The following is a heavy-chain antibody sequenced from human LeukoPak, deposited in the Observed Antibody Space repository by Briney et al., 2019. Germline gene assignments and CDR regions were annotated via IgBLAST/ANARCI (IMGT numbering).Heavy chain of an antibody. V-gene: IGHV3-48*03. CDR1: GFTFSSYQ. CDR3: AREGSYYFDC. Sequence: PGRSLRLSCAASGFTFSSYQMHWVRQAPGKGLEWVSYISPSGNTIYYADSVKGRFTISRDNAKNSLYLQMNSLRAEDTAVYYCAREGSYYFDCWGQGTLVTVSS. CDR2: ISPSGNTI. J-gene: IGHJ4*02.